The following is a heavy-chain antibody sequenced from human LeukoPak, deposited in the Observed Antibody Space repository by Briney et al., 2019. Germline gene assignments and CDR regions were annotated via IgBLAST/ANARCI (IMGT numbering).Heavy chain of an antibody. CDR2: INSDGSST. V-gene: IGHV3-74*01. J-gene: IGHJ6*02. Sequence: GGSLRLSCAASGFTFSSYWMHWVRQAPGKGLVWVSRINSDGSSTSYADSVKGRFTISRDNAKNTLYLQMNSLRAEDTAVYYCARGSRRRGQTYYYYGMDVWGQGTTVTVSS. CDR1: GFTFSSYW. CDR3: ARGSRRRGQTYYYYGMDV.